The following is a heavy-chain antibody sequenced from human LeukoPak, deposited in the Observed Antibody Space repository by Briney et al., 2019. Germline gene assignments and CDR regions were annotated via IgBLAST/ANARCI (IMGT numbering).Heavy chain of an antibody. CDR2: IHYTGST. CDR1: SGSISNYY. J-gene: IGHJ4*02. D-gene: IGHD3-10*01. CDR3: ARVRYHAVYGTGTYFYHFDY. V-gene: IGHV4-59*01. Sequence: SENLSLTCTVSSGSISNYYWSWIRQPPGKGRESIGYIHYTGSTTYNPSLKSRVTISVDTSKNQFSLNLSSVTAADTAVYYCARVRYHAVYGTGTYFYHFDYWGQGARVTVSP.